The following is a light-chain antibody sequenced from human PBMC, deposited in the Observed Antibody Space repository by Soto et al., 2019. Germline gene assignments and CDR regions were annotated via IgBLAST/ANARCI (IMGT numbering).Light chain of an antibody. CDR2: GAS. Sequence: EIVLTKYPGILSLSPGERSSLSCVASQSITSSFLAWYQQKPGQAPRLLIYGASSRATGIPDRFSGTGSETDFTLTINRLEPEDFAVYYCQQYENSPNTFCQGTRLEIK. CDR3: QQYENSPNT. CDR1: QSITSSF. V-gene: IGKV3-20*01. J-gene: IGKJ5*01.